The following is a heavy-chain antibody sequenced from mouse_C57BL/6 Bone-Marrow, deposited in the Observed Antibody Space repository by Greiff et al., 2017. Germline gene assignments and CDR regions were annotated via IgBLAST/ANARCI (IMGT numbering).Heavy chain of an antibody. D-gene: IGHD2-10*01. CDR1: GYTFTSYG. Sequence: VQLQQSGAELARPGASVKLSCKASGYTFTSYGISWVKQRTGQGLEWIGEIYPRSGNTYYNEKFKGKATLTAAQSSSTAYMELRSLTSEDSAVYFCASHLLFFYYYAIDYWGQGTSVTVSS. V-gene: IGHV1-81*01. J-gene: IGHJ4*01. CDR3: ASHLLFFYYYAIDY. CDR2: IYPRSGNT.